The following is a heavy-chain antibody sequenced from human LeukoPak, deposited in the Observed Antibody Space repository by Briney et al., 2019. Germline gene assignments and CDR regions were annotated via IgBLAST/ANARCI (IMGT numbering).Heavy chain of an antibody. CDR2: INHSGST. V-gene: IGHV4-34*01. J-gene: IGHJ6*02. Sequence: SETLSLTCAVYGGSFSGYYWSWIRQPPGKGLEWIGEINHSGSTNHNPSLKSRVTISVDTSKNQFSLKLSSVTAADTAVYYCARGVVVVVAATPRGYYYYGMDVWGQGTTVTVSS. CDR1: GGSFSGYY. D-gene: IGHD2-15*01. CDR3: ARGVVVVVAATPRGYYYYGMDV.